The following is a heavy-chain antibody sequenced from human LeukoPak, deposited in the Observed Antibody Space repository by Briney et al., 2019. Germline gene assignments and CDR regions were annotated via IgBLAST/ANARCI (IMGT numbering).Heavy chain of an antibody. CDR3: ASNTGTVFDY. Sequence: SETLSLTCAVYGGSFSGYYWSWIRQPPGKGLEWIEEINHSGSTNYNPSLKSRVTISVDTSKNQFSLKLSSVTAADTAVYYCASNTGTVFDYWGQGALVTVSS. D-gene: IGHD7-27*01. CDR1: GGSFSGYY. J-gene: IGHJ4*02. V-gene: IGHV4-34*01. CDR2: INHSGST.